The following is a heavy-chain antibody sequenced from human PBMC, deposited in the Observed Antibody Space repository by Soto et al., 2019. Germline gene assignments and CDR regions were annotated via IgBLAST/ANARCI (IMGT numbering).Heavy chain of an antibody. V-gene: IGHV3-30-3*01. CDR1: GFTFSSYA. D-gene: IGHD3-16*02. CDR3: ARDSESGELSLYRPYYFDY. CDR2: ISYDGSNK. J-gene: IGHJ4*02. Sequence: PGGSLRLSCAASGFTFSSYAMHWVRQAPGKGLEWVAVISYDGSNKYYADSVKGRFTISRDNSKNTLYLQMNSLRAEDTAVYYCARDSESGELSLYRPYYFDYWGQGTLVTVSS.